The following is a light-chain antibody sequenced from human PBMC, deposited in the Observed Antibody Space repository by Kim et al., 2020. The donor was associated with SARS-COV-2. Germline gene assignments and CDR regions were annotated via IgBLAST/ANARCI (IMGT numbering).Light chain of an antibody. CDR1: SGHSSYA. J-gene: IGLJ1*01. CDR2: LNSDGSH. V-gene: IGLV4-69*01. Sequence: SVKLTCTLSSGHSSYAIAWHQQQPEKGPRYLMKLNSDGSHSKGDGIPDRFSGSSSGAERYLTISSLQSEDEADYYCQTWGTGIRVFETGTKVTVL. CDR3: QTWGTGIRV.